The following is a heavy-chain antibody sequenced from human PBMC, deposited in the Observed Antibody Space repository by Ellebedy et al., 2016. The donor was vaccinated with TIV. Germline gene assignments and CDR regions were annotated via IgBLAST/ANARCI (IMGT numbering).Heavy chain of an antibody. CDR2: IRGDGGDA. Sequence: GGSLRLSXAASGFTFSAYWMHWVRQSPGKGLVWVSRIRGDGGDATYADSVRGRFSISRDNAKKTLYLQMNSPRAEDTAVYYCARHELRGPPGSWFDPWGQGTLVTVS. CDR3: ARHELRGPPGSWFDP. V-gene: IGHV3-74*01. J-gene: IGHJ5*02. CDR1: GFTFSAYW. D-gene: IGHD3-10*01.